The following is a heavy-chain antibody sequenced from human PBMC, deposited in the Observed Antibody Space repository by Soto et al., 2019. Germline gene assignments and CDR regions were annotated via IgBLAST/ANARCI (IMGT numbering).Heavy chain of an antibody. CDR2: MDQDGSER. V-gene: IGHV3-7*01. D-gene: IGHD3-16*01. J-gene: IGHJ4*02. CDR3: VCGGNFFIY. CDR1: GFTFSTYW. Sequence: ESGGGLVQPGGSLRLSCAASGFTFSTYWMTWVRQPPGKGLEWVANMDQDGSERYYVDSVSGRFTLSRDNAKNSLYLQMNSLRAEDTAVYYCVCGGNFFIYWGQGTLVTVSP.